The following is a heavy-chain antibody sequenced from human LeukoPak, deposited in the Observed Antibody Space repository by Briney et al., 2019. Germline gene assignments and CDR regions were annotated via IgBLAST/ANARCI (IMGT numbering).Heavy chain of an antibody. J-gene: IGHJ4*02. Sequence: GGSLRLSCVASGFKFSDYNMNWVRQAPGKGLEWVSSISSENIYIYYADSVQGRFTISRDNAKNSLYLQMNSLRAEDTAVYYCATVTQRSLFDYWGQGTLVTVSS. CDR2: ISSENIYI. CDR1: GFKFSDYN. D-gene: IGHD4-17*01. V-gene: IGHV3-21*01. CDR3: ATVTQRSLFDY.